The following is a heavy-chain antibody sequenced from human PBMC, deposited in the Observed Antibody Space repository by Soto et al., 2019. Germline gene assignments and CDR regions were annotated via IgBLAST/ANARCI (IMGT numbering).Heavy chain of an antibody. CDR1: GFSFSNNG. CDR2: ISYDGSKK. V-gene: IGHV3-30*18. Sequence: GGSLRLSCAASGFSFSNNGMHWVRQAPGKGLEWVAIISYDGSKKYYADSVKGRFTISRDNSKNTLYLRMNSLRVEDTAIYYCAKDRVESGLGEIDYWGQGTLVTVSS. J-gene: IGHJ4*02. CDR3: AKDRVESGLGEIDY. D-gene: IGHD3-16*01.